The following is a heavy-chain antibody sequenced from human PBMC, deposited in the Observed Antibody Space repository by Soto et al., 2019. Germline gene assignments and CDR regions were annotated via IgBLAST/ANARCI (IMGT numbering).Heavy chain of an antibody. Sequence: EVQLLESGGGLVQPGGSLRLSCAASGFTFSSYAMSWVRLAPGKGLAWFSPIGGSGGTYYADSVKGRFTISRDNSKNMLYLHLNSLRAEDTAMYYCATGQGWSYYDDSWGQGTLVTVSS. V-gene: IGHV3-23*01. CDR3: ATGQGWSYYDDS. J-gene: IGHJ4*02. CDR1: GFTFSSYA. D-gene: IGHD2-15*01. CDR2: IGGSGGT.